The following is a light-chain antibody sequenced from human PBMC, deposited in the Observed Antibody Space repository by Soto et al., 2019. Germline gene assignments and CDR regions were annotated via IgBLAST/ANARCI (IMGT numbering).Light chain of an antibody. Sequence: DSHITQSPSTLSASVVDRVTITCRASQSISSSLAWYQQTPVKAPKLLIYDASRWESGVRSRFSGSGSGTDFTLTIRSLQPDDFATYYCQQYNSYSGTFGQGTKVDIK. J-gene: IGKJ1*01. CDR2: DAS. CDR1: QSISSS. V-gene: IGKV1-5*01. CDR3: QQYNSYSGT.